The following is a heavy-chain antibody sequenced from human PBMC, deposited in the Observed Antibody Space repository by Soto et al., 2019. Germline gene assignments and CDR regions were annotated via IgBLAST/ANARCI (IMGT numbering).Heavy chain of an antibody. J-gene: IGHJ6*02. CDR2: IIPIFGTA. D-gene: IGHD6-19*01. Sequence: ASVKVSCKAPGGTFSSYAISWVRQAPGQGLEWMGGIIPIFGTANYAQKFQGRVTITADESTSTAYMELSSLRSEDTAVYYCARSIEQWPSNEYYYYGMDVWGQGTTVTVSS. CDR1: GGTFSSYA. V-gene: IGHV1-69*13. CDR3: ARSIEQWPSNEYYYYGMDV.